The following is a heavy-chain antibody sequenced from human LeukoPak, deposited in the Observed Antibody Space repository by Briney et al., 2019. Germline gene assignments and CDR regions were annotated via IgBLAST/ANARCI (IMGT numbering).Heavy chain of an antibody. D-gene: IGHD3-22*01. J-gene: IGHJ6*03. CDR2: MNPNSGNT. CDR1: GYTFTNYD. V-gene: IGHV1-8*01. CDR3: AIYYYDSSGYASYYDYYMDV. Sequence: GASVKVSCKASGYTFTNYDINWVRQATGQGLEWMGWMNPNSGNTGCAQKFQGRVTMTRNTSISTAYMELSSLRSEDTAVYYCAIYYYDSSGYASYYDYYMDVWGKGTTVTVSS.